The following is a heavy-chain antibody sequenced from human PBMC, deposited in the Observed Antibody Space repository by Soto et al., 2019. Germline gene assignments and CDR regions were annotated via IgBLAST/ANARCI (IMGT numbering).Heavy chain of an antibody. D-gene: IGHD3-10*01. Sequence: PSETLSLTCAVYGGSFSGYYWSWIRQPPGKELEWIGEINHSGSTNYNPSLKSRVTVSVDTSKNQFSLKLSSVTAADTAVYYCASLTRYGSGSYYSYYYYGMDVWGQGTTVTVSS. CDR1: GGSFSGYY. CDR3: ASLTRYGSGSYYSYYYYGMDV. J-gene: IGHJ6*02. CDR2: INHSGST. V-gene: IGHV4-34*01.